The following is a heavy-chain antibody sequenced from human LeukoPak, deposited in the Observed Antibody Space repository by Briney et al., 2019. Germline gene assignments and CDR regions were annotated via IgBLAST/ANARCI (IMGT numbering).Heavy chain of an antibody. Sequence: ATVKVSCKASGYTFTSYDINWVRQATGQGLEWVGWMNPNSGNTGYAQKFQGRVTMTRNTSIGTAYMELSSLRSEDTAVYYCARGRQLLWFGELFENFDYWGQGTLVTVSS. CDR2: MNPNSGNT. D-gene: IGHD3-10*01. CDR1: GYTFTSYD. J-gene: IGHJ4*02. CDR3: ARGRQLLWFGELFENFDY. V-gene: IGHV1-8*01.